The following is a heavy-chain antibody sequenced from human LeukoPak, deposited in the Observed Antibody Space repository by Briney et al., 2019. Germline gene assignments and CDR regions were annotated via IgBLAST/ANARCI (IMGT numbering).Heavy chain of an antibody. CDR1: GFTFSSYG. CDR2: ISYDGSDK. D-gene: IGHD3-3*01. J-gene: IGHJ2*01. Sequence: GGSLRLSCAASGFTFSSYGMHWVRQAPGKGLEWVAVISYDGSDKYYADSVKGRFTISRDNSKNTLYLQMNSLRAEDTAVYYCAKHPNYDFWSGYYGYFDLWGRGTLVTVSS. V-gene: IGHV3-30*18. CDR3: AKHPNYDFWSGYYGYFDL.